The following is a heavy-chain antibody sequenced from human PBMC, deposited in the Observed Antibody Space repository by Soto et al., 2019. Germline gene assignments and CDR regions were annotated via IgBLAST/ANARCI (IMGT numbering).Heavy chain of an antibody. J-gene: IGHJ4*02. CDR3: ARDGRRYFDWFQDPFDY. CDR1: GYTFTSYG. Sequence: ASVKVSCKASGYTFTSYGISWVRQAPGQGLEWMGWISAYNGNTNYAQKLQGRVTMTTDTSTSTAYMELRSLRSDDTAVYYCARDGRRYFDWFQDPFDYWGQGTLVTVSS. D-gene: IGHD3-9*01. V-gene: IGHV1-18*01. CDR2: ISAYNGNT.